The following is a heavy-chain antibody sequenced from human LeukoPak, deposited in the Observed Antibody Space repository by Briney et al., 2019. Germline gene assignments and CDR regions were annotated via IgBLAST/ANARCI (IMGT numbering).Heavy chain of an antibody. J-gene: IGHJ4*02. CDR2: ISGSGKTT. D-gene: IGHD1-26*01. CDR3: ARGRGVGALDY. V-gene: IGHV3-23*01. CDR1: GFTFINYG. Sequence: GGSLRLSCAASGFTFINYGMSWVRQAPGKGLEWVASISGSGKTTYSADSVKGRFTISRDNSKNTLYLQMNSLRAEDTAVYYCARGRGVGALDYWGQGTLVTVSS.